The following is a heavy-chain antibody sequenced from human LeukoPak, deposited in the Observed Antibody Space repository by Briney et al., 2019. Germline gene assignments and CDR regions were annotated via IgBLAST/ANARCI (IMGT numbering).Heavy chain of an antibody. CDR3: ARGAAYYDFWSGYFFGY. V-gene: IGHV1-18*04. D-gene: IGHD3-3*01. CDR2: ISAYNGNT. Sequence: GESLKISCKGSGYSFTSYWIGWVRQAPGQGLEGMGWISAYNGNTNYAQKLQGRVTMTTDTSTSTAYMELRSLRSDDTAVYYCARGAAYYDFWSGYFFGYWGQGTLVTVSS. J-gene: IGHJ4*02. CDR1: GYSFTSYW.